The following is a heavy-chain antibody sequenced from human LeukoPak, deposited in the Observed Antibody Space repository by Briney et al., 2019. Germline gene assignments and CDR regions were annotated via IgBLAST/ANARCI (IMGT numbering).Heavy chain of an antibody. CDR2: SSDSGST. CDR3: ARGSDYGDS. J-gene: IGHJ4*02. CDR1: GGSINSYY. Sequence: PSETLSLTCTVSGGSINSYYWSWIRQPPGKGLEWIGYSSDSGSTNYNPSLKNRVTLLVDTSKNQFSLNLFSVTAADTAVYYCARGSDYGDSWGQGTLVTVSS. V-gene: IGHV4-59*01.